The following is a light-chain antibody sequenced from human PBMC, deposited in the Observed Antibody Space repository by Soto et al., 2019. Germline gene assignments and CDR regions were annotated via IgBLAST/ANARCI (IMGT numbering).Light chain of an antibody. CDR3: QQSYSTPRT. CDR1: QSISSY. V-gene: IGKV1-39*01. Sequence: DIQMTQSPSSLSASVGDRVTITCRASQSISSYLNWYQQKPGKAPKLLIYAASSLQSWVPSRFSGSGSGTDLTLTISSLQPEDFETYYCQQSYSTPRTFGQGTKLEIK. J-gene: IGKJ2*01. CDR2: AAS.